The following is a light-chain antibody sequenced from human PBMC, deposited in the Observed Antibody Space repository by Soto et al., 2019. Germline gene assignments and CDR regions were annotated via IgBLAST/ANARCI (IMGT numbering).Light chain of an antibody. CDR2: DAS. J-gene: IGKJ5*01. CDR3: QQRSNWPSIT. Sequence: EMVLTQSPATLSLSPGERATLSCSVSHSVSTSYLAWYQQKPGQAPRLLMHDASNRATGIPVRFSGSGAGTDFTLTISSLEPEDSAVYYCQQRSNWPSITFGQGTRLEIK. V-gene: IGKV3-11*01. CDR1: HSVSTSY.